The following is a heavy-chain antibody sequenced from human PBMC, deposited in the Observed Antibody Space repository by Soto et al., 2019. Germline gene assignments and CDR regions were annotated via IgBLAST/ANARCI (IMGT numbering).Heavy chain of an antibody. J-gene: IGHJ4*02. V-gene: IGHV1-18*01. CDR2: ISADNGNT. D-gene: IGHD2-2*01. Sequence: ASAKVSWKASGYTFTSYGISWVRQAPGQGLEWMGWISADNGNTNYAQMLQGRVTMTTDTSTRTAYMELRSLRSDATAVYYCATLYCSTSSCQLDYWGQGTLVTVSS. CDR3: ATLYCSTSSCQLDY. CDR1: GYTFTSYG.